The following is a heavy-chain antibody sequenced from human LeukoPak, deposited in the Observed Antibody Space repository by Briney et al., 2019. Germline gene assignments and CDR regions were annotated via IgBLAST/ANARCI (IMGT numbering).Heavy chain of an antibody. CDR3: ARGYYYDNNGYFTAASDAFDI. CDR2: VSNDGTDK. CDR1: GFTFSSYG. J-gene: IGHJ3*02. D-gene: IGHD3-22*01. V-gene: IGHV3-30*03. Sequence: QPGRSLRLSCAASGFTFSSYGMHWVRQAPGKGLEWVAVVSNDGTDKYYADSVKGRFTISRDNSKNTLYLQMNSLRAEDTAVYYCARGYYYDNNGYFTAASDAFDILAKGQWSTSLQ.